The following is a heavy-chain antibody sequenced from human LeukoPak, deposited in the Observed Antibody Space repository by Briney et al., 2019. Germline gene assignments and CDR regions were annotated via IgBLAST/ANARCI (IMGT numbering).Heavy chain of an antibody. CDR1: GFTFSSYS. CDR3: ARSGTTGTTRWFDP. D-gene: IGHD1-1*01. J-gene: IGHJ5*02. Sequence: GGSLRLSCAASGFTFSSYSMNWVRHAPGKGLEWVSSISSSSSYIYYADSVKGRFTISRDNAKNSLYLQMNSLRAEDTAVYYCARSGTTGTTRWFDPWGQGTLVTVSS. V-gene: IGHV3-21*01. CDR2: ISSSSSYI.